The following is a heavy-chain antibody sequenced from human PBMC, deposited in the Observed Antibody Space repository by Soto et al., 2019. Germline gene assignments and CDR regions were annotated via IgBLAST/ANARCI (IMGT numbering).Heavy chain of an antibody. Sequence: LRLSCAASGFTFSSYAMHWVRQAPGKGLEWVAVISYDGSNKYYADSVKGRFTISRDNSKNTLYLQMNSLRAEDTAVYYCARASGYSYGYLDYWGQGTLVTVSS. V-gene: IGHV3-30-3*01. D-gene: IGHD5-18*01. CDR3: ARASGYSYGYLDY. CDR2: ISYDGSNK. CDR1: GFTFSSYA. J-gene: IGHJ4*02.